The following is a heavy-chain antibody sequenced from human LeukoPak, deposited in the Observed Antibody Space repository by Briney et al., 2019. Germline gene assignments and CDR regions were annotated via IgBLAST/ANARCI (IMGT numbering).Heavy chain of an antibody. CDR2: IIPIFGTA. CDR1: GGTFSSYA. J-gene: IGHJ4*02. Sequence: ASVKVSCKASGGTFSSYAISWVRQAPGQGLEWMGRIIPIFGTANFAQKFQGRVTITTDESTSTAYMELSSLRSEDTAVYYCARDTNYYFDYWGQGTLVTVSS. CDR3: ARDTNYYFDY. V-gene: IGHV1-69*05.